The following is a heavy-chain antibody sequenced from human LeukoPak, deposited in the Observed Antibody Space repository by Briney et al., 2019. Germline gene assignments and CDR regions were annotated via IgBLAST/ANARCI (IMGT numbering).Heavy chain of an antibody. CDR1: GYTFTSYW. V-gene: IGHV5-51*01. D-gene: IGHD2-21*02. CDR2: IYPGDSDT. J-gene: IGHJ5*01. Sequence: GESLKISCQGSGYTFTSYWIGWVRQMPVKGLEWMGSIYPGDSDTKYSPSFQGQVTISVDKSTNTAYLRWKSLKASDTAMYYCARGDVVRGVSWFDSWGQGALVTVSS. CDR3: ARGDVVRGVSWFDS.